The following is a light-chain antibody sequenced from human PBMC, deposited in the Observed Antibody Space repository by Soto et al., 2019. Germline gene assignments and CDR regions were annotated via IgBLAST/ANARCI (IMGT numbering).Light chain of an antibody. Sequence: EIVMTQSPGTLSVSPGERVTLSCRASQGVNSKLVWYQRKPGQSPRLLIYDASTRATGMPGRFSGSGSGTESTFTIRSLQSEDFAVYSCQHYNNCTWTVSQGTKVEIK. CDR1: QGVNSK. J-gene: IGKJ1*01. CDR2: DAS. V-gene: IGKV3-15*01. CDR3: QHYNNCTWT.